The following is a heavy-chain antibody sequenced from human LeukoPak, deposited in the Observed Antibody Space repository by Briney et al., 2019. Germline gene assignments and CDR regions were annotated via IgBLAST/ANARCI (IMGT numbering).Heavy chain of an antibody. Sequence: GGSLRLSCAASGFTFSDYYMSWIRQAPGQGLEEVSYISSSGSTIYYADSVKGRFTISRDNAKNSLYLQMNSLRAEDTAVYYCARVSSSGWYDFNWFDPWGQGTLVTVSS. CDR2: ISSSGSTI. D-gene: IGHD6-19*01. CDR3: ARVSSSGWYDFNWFDP. CDR1: GFTFSDYY. V-gene: IGHV3-11*04. J-gene: IGHJ5*02.